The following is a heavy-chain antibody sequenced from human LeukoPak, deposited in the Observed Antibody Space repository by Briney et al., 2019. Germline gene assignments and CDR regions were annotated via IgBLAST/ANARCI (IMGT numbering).Heavy chain of an antibody. CDR2: ISSSSSYI. CDR3: ATTPSSGWYGRGFDY. CDR1: GFTFSSYS. D-gene: IGHD6-19*01. V-gene: IGHV3-21*01. J-gene: IGHJ4*02. Sequence: TGGSLRLSCAASGFTFSSYSMNWVRQAPGKGLEWVSSISSSSSYIYYADSVKGRFTISRDNAKNSLYLQMNSLRAEDTAVYYCATTPSSGWYGRGFDYWGQGTLVTVSS.